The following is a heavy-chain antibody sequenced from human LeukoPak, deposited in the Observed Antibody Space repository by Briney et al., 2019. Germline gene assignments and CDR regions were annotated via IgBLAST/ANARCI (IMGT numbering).Heavy chain of an antibody. J-gene: IGHJ6*03. V-gene: IGHV4-4*07. CDR3: ARGTEIQLNSYYYYYIDV. Sequence: SETLSLTCTVSGGSIGSYYWSWIRQPAGKGLEWIGRIYTSGNTNYNPSLKSRVTMSVDTSKNQFSLKLSSVTAADTAVYYCARGTEIQLNSYYYYYIDVWGKGTTVTVSS. CDR2: IYTSGNT. D-gene: IGHD5-18*01. CDR1: GGSIGSYY.